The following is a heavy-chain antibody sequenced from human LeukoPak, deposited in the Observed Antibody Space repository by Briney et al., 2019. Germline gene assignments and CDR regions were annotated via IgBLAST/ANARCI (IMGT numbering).Heavy chain of an antibody. D-gene: IGHD3-10*01. V-gene: IGHV1-2*02. CDR1: GYTFTGYY. J-gene: IGHJ4*02. CDR2: INPNSGGT. CDR3: ATGEDYYGSGSSFDY. Sequence: ASVKVSCKASGYTFTGYYMHWVRQAPGQGLEWMGWINPNSGGTNYAQKFQGRVTMTTDTSTSTAYMELRSLRSDDTAVYYCATGEDYYGSGSSFDYWGQGTLVTVSS.